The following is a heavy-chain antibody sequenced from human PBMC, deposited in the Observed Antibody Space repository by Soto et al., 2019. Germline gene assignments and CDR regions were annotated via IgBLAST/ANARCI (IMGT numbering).Heavy chain of an antibody. Sequence: SETLSLTCTVSGGSISSGGYYWTWIRQHPGKGLEWIGDIYHSGSTNYNPSLKSRVTISVDKSKNQFSLKVSSVTAADTAVYYCAILLRSTYDMDVWGQGTTVTVSS. CDR3: AILLRSTYDMDV. V-gene: IGHV4-31*09. J-gene: IGHJ6*02. D-gene: IGHD3-3*01. CDR1: GGSISSGGYY. CDR2: IYHSGST.